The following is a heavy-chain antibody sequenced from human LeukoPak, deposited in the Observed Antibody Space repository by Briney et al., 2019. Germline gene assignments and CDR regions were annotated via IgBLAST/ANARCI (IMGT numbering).Heavy chain of an antibody. D-gene: IGHD2-15*01. CDR3: ARDRAVALPTYYYYMDV. CDR1: GFTFVTYV. Sequence: GGSLRLSCAASGFTFVTYVIHWVRQAPGKGLEWVAVISQTGTIETYADSVQGRFTISRDNSKNTVYLQMTSLKTEDSAVYYCARDRAVALPTYYYYMDVWGKGTTVTVSS. J-gene: IGHJ6*03. CDR2: ISQTGTIE. V-gene: IGHV3-30*01.